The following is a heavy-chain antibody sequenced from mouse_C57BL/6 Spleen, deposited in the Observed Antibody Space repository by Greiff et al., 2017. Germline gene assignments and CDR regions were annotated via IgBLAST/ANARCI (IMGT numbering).Heavy chain of an antibody. V-gene: IGHV3-6*01. Sequence: EVKLMESGPGLVKPSQSLSLTCSVTGYSITSGYYWNWIRQFPGNKLEWMGYISYDGSNNYNPSLKNRISITRDTSKNQFFLKLNSVTTEDTATYYCARKGYYYGSSYEDYWGQGTTLTVSS. CDR1: GYSITSGYY. D-gene: IGHD1-1*01. J-gene: IGHJ2*01. CDR3: ARKGYYYGSSYEDY. CDR2: ISYDGSN.